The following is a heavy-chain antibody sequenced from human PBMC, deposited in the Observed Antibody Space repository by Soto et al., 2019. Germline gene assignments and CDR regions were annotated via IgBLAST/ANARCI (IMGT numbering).Heavy chain of an antibody. CDR2: IYPGDSDT. J-gene: IGHJ6*03. V-gene: IGHV5-51*01. D-gene: IGHD3-3*01. CDR1: GYSFTSYW. CDR3: ARLNDALGYYYYYYMDV. Sequence: PGESLKISCKGSGYSFTSYWIGWVRQMPGKGLERMGIIYPGDSDTRYSPSFQGQVTISADKSISTAYLQWSSLKASDTAVYYCARLNDALGYYYYYYMDVWGKGTTVTVSS.